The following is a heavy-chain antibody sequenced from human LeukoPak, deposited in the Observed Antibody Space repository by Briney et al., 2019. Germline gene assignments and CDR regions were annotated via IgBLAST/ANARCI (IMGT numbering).Heavy chain of an antibody. J-gene: IGHJ4*02. CDR1: GYTFTGYY. CDR3: ATDNPRYSYGSDKYFDY. CDR2: INPNSGGT. V-gene: IGHV1-2*04. D-gene: IGHD5-18*01. Sequence: ASVKVSCKASGYTFTGYYMHWVRQAPGQGLEWMGWINPNSGGTNYAQKSQGWVTMTRDTSISTAYMELSRLRSDDTAVYYCATDNPRYSYGSDKYFDYWGQGTLVTVSS.